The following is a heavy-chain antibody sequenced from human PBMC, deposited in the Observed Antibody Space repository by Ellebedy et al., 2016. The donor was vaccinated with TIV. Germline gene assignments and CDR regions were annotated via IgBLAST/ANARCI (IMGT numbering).Heavy chain of an antibody. D-gene: IGHD3-10*01. V-gene: IGHV1-8*01. CDR2: MNPNSGNT. CDR1: GYTFTSYD. J-gene: IGHJ4*02. Sequence: ASVKVSCKASGYTFTSYDINWVRQATGQGLEWMGWMNPNSGNTGYAQKFQGRVTMTRNTSISTAYMELNRLKSDDTAVYYCAREGIGRGESGDYLDYWGQGTLVTVSS. CDR3: AREGIGRGESGDYLDY.